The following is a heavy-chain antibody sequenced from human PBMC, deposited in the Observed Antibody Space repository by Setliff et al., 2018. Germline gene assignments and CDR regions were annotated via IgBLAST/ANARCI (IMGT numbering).Heavy chain of an antibody. Sequence: LRLSCAASGFTVSNNYMSWIRQAPGKGLEWVSVIYSGGGTNYADSVKGRFTISRDNSKNTLYLQMNSLSAEDTAVYFCARLVVTISCYMDVWGRGTTVTVSS. J-gene: IGHJ6*04. CDR2: IYSGGGT. V-gene: IGHV3-53*01. CDR3: ARLVVTISCYMDV. D-gene: IGHD2-21*02. CDR1: GFTVSNNY.